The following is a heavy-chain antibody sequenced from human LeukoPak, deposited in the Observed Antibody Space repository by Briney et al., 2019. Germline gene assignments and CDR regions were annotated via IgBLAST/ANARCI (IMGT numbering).Heavy chain of an antibody. J-gene: IGHJ4*02. V-gene: IGHV3-7*04. Sequence: QSGGSLRLSCAASGFALSTYWMSWVRQAPGKGPEWVANIKQDGSEIYYVDSVKGRFTISRDNVKNSVYLQMNSLRAEDTAVYSCARAVAAADSCWGRGTLVTVSS. CDR3: ARAVAAADSC. CDR1: GFALSTYW. D-gene: IGHD6-13*01. CDR2: IKQDGSEI.